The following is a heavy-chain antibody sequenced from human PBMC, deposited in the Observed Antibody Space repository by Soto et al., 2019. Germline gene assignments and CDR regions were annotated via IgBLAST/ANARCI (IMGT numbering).Heavy chain of an antibody. D-gene: IGHD6-19*01. CDR3: ARIRNTRGSGWYYFDY. J-gene: IGHJ4*02. CDR1: GFSLSNDRMG. V-gene: IGHV2-70*01. CDR2: IDWGDEK. Sequence: SGPTLVNPTETLTLTCTVPGFSLSNDRMGVSWIRQPPGKALEWLALIDWGDEKYYSTSLKTRLTISKDTSKNQVVLTMTNMDPVDTATYYCARIRNTRGSGWYYFDYWGQGTLVTVS.